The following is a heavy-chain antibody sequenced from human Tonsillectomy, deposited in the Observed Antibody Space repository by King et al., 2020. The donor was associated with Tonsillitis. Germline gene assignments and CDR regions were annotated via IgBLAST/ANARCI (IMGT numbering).Heavy chain of an antibody. CDR2: IYSGGFIT. CDR3: AKARRGYSGSPHDY. CDR1: GFTFSSYA. Sequence: VQLVESGGGLVQSGGSLRLSCAASGFTFSSYAMSWVRQAPGKGLEWVSLIYSGGFITYYADSVKGRFTISRDNSKNTLYLQMNSLRAEDTAVYYCAKARRGYSGSPHDYWGQGTLVTASS. D-gene: IGHD1-26*01. J-gene: IGHJ4*02. V-gene: IGHV3-23*03.